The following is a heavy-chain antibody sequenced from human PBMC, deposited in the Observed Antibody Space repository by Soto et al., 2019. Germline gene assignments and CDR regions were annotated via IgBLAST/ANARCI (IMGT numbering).Heavy chain of an antibody. CDR3: ARRSSSWYFYFDN. J-gene: IGHJ4*02. D-gene: IGHD6-13*01. CDR2: ISGSGGSV. Sequence: GGSLRLSWAAFWCNFINHAIRCVRQAPGKGLEWVSDISGSGGSVYYADSVKGRFTISRDNSQNTLYLQMNSLRAEDTAVYYCARRSSSWYFYFDNCGQGPLVTVSS. V-gene: IGHV3-23*01. CDR1: WCNFINHA.